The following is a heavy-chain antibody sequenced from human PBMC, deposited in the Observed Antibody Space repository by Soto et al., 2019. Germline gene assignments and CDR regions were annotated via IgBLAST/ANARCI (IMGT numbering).Heavy chain of an antibody. CDR1: GGKFSSIG. D-gene: IGHD3-10*01. J-gene: IGHJ5*02. V-gene: IGHV3-30*15. Sequence: LPWIVFGGKFSSIGLRWIGNTQGKGLEWVAFKSYDGSDTFYPDSVKGRFTISRDNSKNTLFLHMSNLRAEDTAMYYCTMVRVADPGLDLRGQGTLVSVSS. CDR3: TMVRVADPGLDL. CDR2: KSYDGSDT.